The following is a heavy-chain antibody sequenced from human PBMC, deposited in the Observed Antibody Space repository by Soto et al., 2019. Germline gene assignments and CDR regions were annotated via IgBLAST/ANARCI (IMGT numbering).Heavy chain of an antibody. CDR3: SEFSGGDLNHYGMDV. CDR1: GFTFGDYA. J-gene: IGHJ6*02. Sequence: EVQLVDSGGGLEEPGRSLRLSCTGSGFTFGDYAMSWFRQAPGKGLEWVGLMRSKSYSGTIEYAASVKGRFTISRDDSNSIAYLQMSSLKIEDTAVYYCSEFSGGDLNHYGMDVWGQGTTVTVSS. V-gene: IGHV3-49*03. CDR2: MRSKSYSGTI. D-gene: IGHD5-12*01.